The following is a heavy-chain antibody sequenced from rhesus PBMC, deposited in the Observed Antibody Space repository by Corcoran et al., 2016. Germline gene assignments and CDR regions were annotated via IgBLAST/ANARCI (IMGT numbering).Heavy chain of an antibody. V-gene: IGHV4-106*01. CDR2: IYGSGGGT. J-gene: IGHJ4*01. D-gene: IGHD1-20*01. CDR1: GGSISEDYY. CDR3: AGEGAGTALFFD. Sequence: QVQLQESGPGLVKPSETLSLTCAVSGGSISEDYYWSWIRQPPGKGLEWIGYIYGSGGGTHYNPSLKNRVTISIDPSKNQFSLELSSVTGADAAVYYCAGEGAGTALFFDWGQGVLVTVSS.